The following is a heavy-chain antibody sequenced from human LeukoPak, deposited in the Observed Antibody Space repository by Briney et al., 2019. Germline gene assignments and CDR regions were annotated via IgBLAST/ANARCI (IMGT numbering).Heavy chain of an antibody. CDR3: ARDDSSGWYFDY. CDR1: GGSVSGYY. CDR2: IYYSGST. Sequence: SETLSLTCTVSGGSVSGYYWSWIRQPPGKGLEWIGYIYYSGSTNYNPSLKSRVTISVDTSKNQFSLKLSSVTAADTAVYYCARDDSSGWYFDYWGQGTLVTVSS. D-gene: IGHD6-19*01. J-gene: IGHJ4*02. V-gene: IGHV4-59*02.